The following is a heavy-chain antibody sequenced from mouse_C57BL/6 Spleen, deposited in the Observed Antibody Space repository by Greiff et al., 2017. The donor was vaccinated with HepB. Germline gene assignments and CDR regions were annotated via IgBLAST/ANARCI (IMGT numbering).Heavy chain of an antibody. CDR1: GYTFTNYW. Sequence: QVQLKESGAELVRPGTSVKMSCKASGYTFTNYWIGWAKQRPGHGLEWIGDIYPGGGYTNYNEKFKGKATLTADKSSSTAYMQFSSLTSEDSAIYYCAREGDYYYFDYWGQGTTLTVSS. D-gene: IGHD1-1*01. J-gene: IGHJ2*01. CDR3: AREGDYYYFDY. V-gene: IGHV1-63*01. CDR2: IYPGGGYT.